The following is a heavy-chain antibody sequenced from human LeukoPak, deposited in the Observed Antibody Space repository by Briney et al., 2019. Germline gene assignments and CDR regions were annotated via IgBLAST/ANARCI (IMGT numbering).Heavy chain of an antibody. D-gene: IGHD6-13*01. J-gene: IGHJ6*02. CDR3: ARDRVASSLSWPTGYYYYYGMDV. CDR1: GGSISSGGYY. Sequence: SQTLSLTCTVSGGSISSGGYYWSWIRQHPGKGLEWIGYIYYSWSTYYNPSLKSRVTISVDTSKNQFSLKLSSVTAADTAVYYCARDRVASSLSWPTGYYYYYGMDVWGQGTTVTVSS. CDR2: IYYSWST. V-gene: IGHV4-31*03.